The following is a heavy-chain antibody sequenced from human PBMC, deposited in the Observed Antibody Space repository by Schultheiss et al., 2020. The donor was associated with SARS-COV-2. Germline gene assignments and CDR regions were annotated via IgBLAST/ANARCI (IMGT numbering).Heavy chain of an antibody. J-gene: IGHJ6*02. CDR2: INPNSGGT. V-gene: IGHV1-2*02. D-gene: IGHD3-10*01. CDR1: GYTFTGYY. Sequence: ASVKVSCKASGYTFTGYYMHWVRQAPGQGLEWMGWINPNSGGTNYAQKFQGRVTMTRDTSISTAYMELSRLRSDDTAVYYCARDAYYYGSGSSGGMDVWGQGTTVTVSS. CDR3: ARDAYYYGSGSSGGMDV.